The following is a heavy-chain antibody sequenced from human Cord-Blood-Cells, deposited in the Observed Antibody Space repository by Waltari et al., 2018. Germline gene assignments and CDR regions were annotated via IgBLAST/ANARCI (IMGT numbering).Heavy chain of an antibody. Sequence: EVQLVEPGGGLVQPGGSLRPSCAASGFTFSSYWMSWVRQAPGKGLGWGAKRKQEGSAKYDVDSVKGRLTISRDNGKNSLYLQMNSLRAEDTAVYYCARDNRYSSSFDYWGQGTLVTVSS. V-gene: IGHV3-7*01. CDR1: GFTFSSYW. J-gene: IGHJ4*02. CDR2: RKQEGSAK. CDR3: ARDNRYSSSFDY. D-gene: IGHD6-6*01.